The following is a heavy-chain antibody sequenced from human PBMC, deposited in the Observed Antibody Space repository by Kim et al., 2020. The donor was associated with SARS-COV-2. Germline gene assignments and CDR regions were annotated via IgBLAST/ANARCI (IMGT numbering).Heavy chain of an antibody. CDR1: GFTLGNYA. V-gene: IGHV3-23*01. D-gene: IGHD2-2*02. CDR2: VSGSGDRT. Sequence: GWSLRLSCAASGFTLGNYAMGWARLAPGRGLEWVSVVSGSGDRTYYADSVKGRFTISRDNSKSTLYLQMNSLKVEDTAIYYCAKAGGPSCYNHLDNWGQGTLVTVSS. CDR3: AKAGGPSCYNHLDN. J-gene: IGHJ4*02.